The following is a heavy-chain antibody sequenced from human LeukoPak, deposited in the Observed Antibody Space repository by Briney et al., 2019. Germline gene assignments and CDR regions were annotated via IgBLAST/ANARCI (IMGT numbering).Heavy chain of an antibody. CDR2: ISGSGGST. D-gene: IGHD6-13*01. V-gene: IGHV3-23*01. J-gene: IGHJ4*02. CDR1: GFTFSSYA. Sequence: GGSLRLSCAASGFTFSSYAMSRVRQAPGKGLEWVSAISGSGGSTYYADSVKGRFTISRDNSKNTLYLQMNSLRAEDTAVYYCAKSFGSSWYSGDYWGQGTLVTVSS. CDR3: AKSFGSSWYSGDY.